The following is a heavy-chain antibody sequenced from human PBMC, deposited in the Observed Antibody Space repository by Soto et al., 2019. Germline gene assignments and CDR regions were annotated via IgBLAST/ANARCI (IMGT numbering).Heavy chain of an antibody. CDR3: AREVVKRSPVPDYYYGMDV. Sequence: SVKVSCKASGGTFSSYAISWVRQAPGQGLEWMGGIIPIFGTANYAQKFQGRVTITADESTSTAYMGLSSLRSEDTAVYYCAREVVKRSPVPDYYYGMDVWGQGTTVTVSS. J-gene: IGHJ6*02. D-gene: IGHD2-15*01. V-gene: IGHV1-69*13. CDR2: IIPIFGTA. CDR1: GGTFSSYA.